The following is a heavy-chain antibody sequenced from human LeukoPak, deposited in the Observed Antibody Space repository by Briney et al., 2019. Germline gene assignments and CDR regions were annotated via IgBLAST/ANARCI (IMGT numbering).Heavy chain of an antibody. V-gene: IGHV1-18*01. CDR1: GYTFTSYG. J-gene: IGHJ6*02. D-gene: IGHD6-13*01. CDR3: VRQVWQQLVRDYYGMDV. CDR2: ISAYNGNT. Sequence: ASVKVSCKASGYTFTSYGISWVRQAPGQGLEWMGWISAYNGNTNYAQKLQGRVTMTTDTSTSTAYMELRSLRSDDTAVYYCVRQVWQQLVRDYYGMDVWGQGTTVTVSS.